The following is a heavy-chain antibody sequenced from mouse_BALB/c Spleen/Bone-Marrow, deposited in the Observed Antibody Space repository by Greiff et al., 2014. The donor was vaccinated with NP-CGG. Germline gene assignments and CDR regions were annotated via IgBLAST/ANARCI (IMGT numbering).Heavy chain of an antibody. V-gene: IGHV14-3*02. CDR2: IDPANGNT. CDR3: ARWLLPYGLDY. CDR1: GFNIKDTY. D-gene: IGHD2-3*01. Sequence: VHVKQPGAELVKPGASVKLSCPASGFNIKDTYMHWVKQRPEQGLEWIGRIDPANGNTKYDPKFQDKATITADTSSNTAYLQLSSLTSEDTAVYYCARWLLPYGLDYWGQGTSVTVSS. J-gene: IGHJ4*01.